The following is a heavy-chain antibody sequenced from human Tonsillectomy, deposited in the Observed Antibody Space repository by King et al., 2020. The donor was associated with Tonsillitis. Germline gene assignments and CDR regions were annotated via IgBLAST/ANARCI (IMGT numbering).Heavy chain of an antibody. CDR1: GDSISSYY. CDR3: ARGLAAAVPVDY. J-gene: IGHJ4*02. V-gene: IGHV4-59*01. CDR2: IYYSGST. D-gene: IGHD6-13*01. Sequence: QLQESGPGLVKPSETLSLTCTVSGDSISSYYWSWFRQPPGKGLEWIGNIYYSGSTNYNPSHKSRVTISVDTSKSQFSLKVRSVSAADTAAYYCARGLAAAVPVDYWGQGTLVSVS.